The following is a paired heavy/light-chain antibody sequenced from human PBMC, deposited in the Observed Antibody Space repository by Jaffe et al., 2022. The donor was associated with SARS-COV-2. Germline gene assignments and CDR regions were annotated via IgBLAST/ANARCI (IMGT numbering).Heavy chain of an antibody. CDR2: IYPGDSDT. Sequence: EVQLVQSGAEVKKPGESLMISCKVSGYSFITHWIGWVRQMPGRGLEWMGVIYPGDSDTRYSPSFQGQVTISADKSINTAYLQWSSLKASDTGMYFCARQSDNYGYFDFWGQGSLVTVSS. V-gene: IGHV5-51*01. D-gene: IGHD3-10*01. CDR3: ARQSDNYGYFDF. CDR1: GYSFITHW. J-gene: IGHJ4*02.
Light chain of an antibody. V-gene: IGLV3-25*03. CDR2: KDI. Sequence: SYELTQPPSVSVSPGQTARITCSRDDLPDQYVHWYQQKPGQAPVLVIYKDIERPPGIPERFSGYSSGTTVTLTISGVQAEDEADYYCQSGDSTGIYYVFGAGTKVTVL. CDR3: QSGDSTGIYYV. J-gene: IGLJ1*01. CDR1: DLPDQY.